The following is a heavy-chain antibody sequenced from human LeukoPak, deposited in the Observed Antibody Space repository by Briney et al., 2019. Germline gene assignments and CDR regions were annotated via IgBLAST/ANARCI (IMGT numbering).Heavy chain of an antibody. CDR3: ARGPRKIRITMFRGVLGWFDP. D-gene: IGHD3-10*01. CDR2: ISYDGSNK. J-gene: IGHJ5*02. V-gene: IGHV3-30-3*01. Sequence: GGSLRLSCAASGFTFSSYAMHWVRQAPGKGLEWVAVISYDGSNKYYADSVKGRFTISRDNSKNTLYLQMNSLRAEDTAVYYCARGPRKIRITMFRGVLGWFDPWGQGTLVTVSS. CDR1: GFTFSSYA.